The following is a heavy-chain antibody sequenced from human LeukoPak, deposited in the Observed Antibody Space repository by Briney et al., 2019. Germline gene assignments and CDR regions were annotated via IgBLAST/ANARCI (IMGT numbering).Heavy chain of an antibody. CDR3: ARDWDNSDWPTFDP. V-gene: IGHV4-4*07. Sequence: SETLSLTCTVSGDSISPYHWSWVRQPAGKGLEWIGHLYASGSTNYNPSLKSRVTMSVDRSKNQFSLRLISVTAADTAMYYCARDWDNSDWPTFDPWGQGIQVTVSS. CDR2: LYASGST. CDR1: GDSISPYH. D-gene: IGHD6-19*01. J-gene: IGHJ5*02.